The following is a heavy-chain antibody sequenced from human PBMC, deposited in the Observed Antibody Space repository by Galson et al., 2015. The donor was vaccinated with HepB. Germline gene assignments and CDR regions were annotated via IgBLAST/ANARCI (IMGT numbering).Heavy chain of an antibody. CDR2: IYPGDSDT. Sequence: QSGAEVTKPGESLKISCKGSGYSFTSYWIGWVRQMPGKGLEWMGIIYPGDSDTRYSPSFQGQVTISADKSISTAYLQWSSLKASDTAMYYCATHTVRGVIIRFAFDIWGQGTMVTVSS. J-gene: IGHJ3*02. CDR3: ATHTVRGVIIRFAFDI. V-gene: IGHV5-51*01. CDR1: GYSFTSYW. D-gene: IGHD3-10*01.